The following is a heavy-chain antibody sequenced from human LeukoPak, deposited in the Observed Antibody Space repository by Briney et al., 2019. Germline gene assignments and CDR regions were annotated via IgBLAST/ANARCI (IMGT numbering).Heavy chain of an antibody. Sequence: TSETLSLTCTVSGGSISSGGYYWSWIRQHPGKGLEWIGYIYYSGSTYYNPSLKSRVTISVDTSKNQFSLKLSSVTAADTAVYYCARVLWDGVVFNHSNYYYYCYMDVWGKGTTVTVSS. V-gene: IGHV4-31*03. CDR2: IYYSGST. D-gene: IGHD3-3*01. J-gene: IGHJ6*03. CDR1: GGSISSGGYY. CDR3: ARVLWDGVVFNHSNYYYYCYMDV.